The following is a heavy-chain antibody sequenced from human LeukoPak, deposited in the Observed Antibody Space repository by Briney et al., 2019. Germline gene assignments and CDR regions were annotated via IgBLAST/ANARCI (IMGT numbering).Heavy chain of an antibody. D-gene: IGHD4-17*01. V-gene: IGHV1-69*01. CDR3: ARGTVTNYYYYYGMDV. Sequence: SVKVSCKASGGTFSSHAISWVRQAPGQGLEWMGGIIPIFGTANYAQKFQGRVTITADESTSTAYMELSSLRSEDTAVYYCARGTVTNYYYYYGMDVWGQGTTVTVSS. J-gene: IGHJ6*02. CDR1: GGTFSSHA. CDR2: IIPIFGTA.